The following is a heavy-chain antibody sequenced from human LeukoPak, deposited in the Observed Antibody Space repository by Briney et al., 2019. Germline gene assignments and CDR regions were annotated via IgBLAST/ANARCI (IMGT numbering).Heavy chain of an antibody. CDR3: ARAIRLAAAAPLTGGMDV. V-gene: IGHV3-21*01. CDR2: ISSSSSYI. Sequence: GGSLRLSCAASGFIFSSYAMSWVRQAPGQGLEWVSSISSSSSYIYYADSVKGRFTISRDNAKNSLYLQMNSLRAEDTAVYYCARAIRLAAAAPLTGGMDVWGQGTTVTVSS. D-gene: IGHD6-13*01. CDR1: GFIFSSYA. J-gene: IGHJ6*02.